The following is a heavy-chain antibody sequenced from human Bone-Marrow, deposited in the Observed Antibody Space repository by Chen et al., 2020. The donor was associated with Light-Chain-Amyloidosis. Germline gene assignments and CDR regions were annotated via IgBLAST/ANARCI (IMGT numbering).Heavy chain of an antibody. Sequence: QVQLVQSGAEVKKPGSSVKVSCKASGEPFSSYAISWVRQAPGQGLEWVGRIIPMLETTKYAQKFLGRVEITADRSTRTSHLEMTGLTVEDTAIYYCASAPPTTFNVYAMDVWGQGTTVVVSS. J-gene: IGHJ6*02. CDR3: ASAPPTTFNVYAMDV. CDR2: IIPMLETT. V-gene: IGHV1-69*04. D-gene: IGHD3-3*02. CDR1: GEPFSSYA.